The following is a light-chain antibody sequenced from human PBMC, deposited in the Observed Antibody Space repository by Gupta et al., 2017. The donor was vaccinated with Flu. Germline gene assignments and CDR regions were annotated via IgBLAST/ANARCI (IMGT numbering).Light chain of an antibody. CDR3: MQALQTPYS. CDR2: LGS. Sequence: DIVMTQSPLSLPVTPGEPASISCRSSQSLLYSNGYNYLDWYLQKPGQSPQLLIYLGSNRASGVPDRFSGSGSGTXFTLKIXRVEAEDVGVYYCMQALQTPYSFGXGTKLEIK. CDR1: QSLLYSNGYNY. J-gene: IGKJ2*03. V-gene: IGKV2-28*01.